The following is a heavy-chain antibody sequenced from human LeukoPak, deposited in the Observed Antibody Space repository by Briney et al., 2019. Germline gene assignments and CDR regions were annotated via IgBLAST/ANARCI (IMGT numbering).Heavy chain of an antibody. CDR3: AKPWYYYDSSGYWFDP. Sequence: GGSLRLSCAASGFTFSSYAMSWVRQAPGKGLEWVSDISGSGGSTYYADSVKGRFTISRDNSKNTLYLQMNSLRAEDTAVYYCAKPWYYYDSSGYWFDPWGQGTLVTVSS. CDR1: GFTFSSYA. D-gene: IGHD3-22*01. CDR2: ISGSGGST. J-gene: IGHJ5*02. V-gene: IGHV3-23*01.